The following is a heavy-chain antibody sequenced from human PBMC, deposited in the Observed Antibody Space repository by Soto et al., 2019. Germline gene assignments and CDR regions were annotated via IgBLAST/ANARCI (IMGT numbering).Heavy chain of an antibody. CDR1: GGTFSSYA. J-gene: IGHJ6*02. Sequence: SVKVSCKASGGTFSSYAISWVRQAPGQGLEWMGGIIPIFGTANYAQKFQGRVTITADESTSTAYMELSSLRSEDTAVYYCAGRLGYCSSTSCYHHYYYGMDVWGQGTTVTVSS. CDR2: IIPIFGTA. V-gene: IGHV1-69*13. D-gene: IGHD2-2*01. CDR3: AGRLGYCSSTSCYHHYYYGMDV.